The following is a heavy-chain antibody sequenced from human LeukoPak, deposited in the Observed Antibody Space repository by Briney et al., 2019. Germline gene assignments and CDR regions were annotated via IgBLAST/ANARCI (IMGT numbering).Heavy chain of an antibody. Sequence: PGGSLRLSCAASGFTFSSYGIHWVRQAPGKGLEWVAFIRYDGSNKYYADSVKGRFTISRDNSKNTLYLQMNSLRAEDTAVYYCANSGEVAGTSFDYWGQGTLVTVSS. CDR1: GFTFSSYG. D-gene: IGHD6-19*01. J-gene: IGHJ4*02. CDR3: ANSGEVAGTSFDY. CDR2: IRYDGSNK. V-gene: IGHV3-30*02.